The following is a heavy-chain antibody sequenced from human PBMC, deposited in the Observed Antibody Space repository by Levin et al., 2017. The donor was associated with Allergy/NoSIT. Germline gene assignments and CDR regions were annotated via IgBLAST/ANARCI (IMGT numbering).Heavy chain of an antibody. J-gene: IGHJ4*02. V-gene: IGHV3-23*01. D-gene: IGHD7-27*01. Sequence: GGSLRLSCVTSGFTFRSYAMSWVRQAPGKGLEWVSTISGSGDRTYYADPVKGRFSISRDNSKNTMNLQMLSLRVEDTAVYYCAKDRPNWPVFGDWGQGTLVTVSS. CDR2: ISGSGDRT. CDR3: AKDRPNWPVFGD. CDR1: GFTFRSYA.